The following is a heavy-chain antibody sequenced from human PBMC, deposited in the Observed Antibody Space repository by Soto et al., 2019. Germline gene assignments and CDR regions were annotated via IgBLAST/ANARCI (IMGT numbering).Heavy chain of an antibody. CDR1: GFTFSSYG. Sequence: QVQLVESGGGVVQPGRSLRLSCAASGFTFSSYGMHWVRQAPGKGLEWVAVIWYDGSNKYYADSVKGRFTISRDNSKNTLYLQMNSLRAEDTAVYYCARDHRMTELYYFDYWGQGTLVTVSS. V-gene: IGHV3-33*01. CDR2: IWYDGSNK. J-gene: IGHJ4*02. CDR3: ARDHRMTELYYFDY. D-gene: IGHD3-10*01.